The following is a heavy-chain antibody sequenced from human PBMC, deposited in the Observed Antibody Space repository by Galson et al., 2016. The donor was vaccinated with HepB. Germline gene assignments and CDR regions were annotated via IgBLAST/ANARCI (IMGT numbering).Heavy chain of an antibody. CDR1: GGPFKNYA. Sequence: SVKVSCKASGGPFKNYAINWVRQAPGQRLEWMGRIIPLFTTTNYAQKFQGRVTITADESTSTTYMELCSLKSDDTAVYYCASGLGYCSGTNCYVNDAFDIWGQGTMVTVS. CDR2: IIPLFTTT. D-gene: IGHD2-15*01. J-gene: IGHJ3*02. CDR3: ASGLGYCSGTNCYVNDAFDI. V-gene: IGHV1-69*13.